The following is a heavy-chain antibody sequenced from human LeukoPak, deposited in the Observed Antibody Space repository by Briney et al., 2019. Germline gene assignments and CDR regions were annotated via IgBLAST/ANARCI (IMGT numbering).Heavy chain of an antibody. CDR1: GFTFSSYS. D-gene: IGHD3-3*01. CDR2: ISSSSYI. J-gene: IGHJ6*02. V-gene: IGHV3-21*01. Sequence: PGGSLRLSCAASGFTFSSYSMNWVRQAPGKGLEWVSSISSSSYIYYADSVKGRFTISRDNAKNSLYLQMNSLRAEDTAVYYCARDGDYDFWSGYRHLVYYYYYGMDVWGQGTTVTVSS. CDR3: ARDGDYDFWSGYRHLVYYYYYGMDV.